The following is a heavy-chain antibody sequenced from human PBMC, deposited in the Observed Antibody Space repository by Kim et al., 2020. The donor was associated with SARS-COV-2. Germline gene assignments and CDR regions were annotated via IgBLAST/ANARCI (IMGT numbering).Heavy chain of an antibody. V-gene: IGHV1-46*01. D-gene: IGHD3-22*01. CDR2: INPSGGST. J-gene: IGHJ6*02. Sequence: ASVKVSCKASGYTFTSYYMHWVRQAPGQGLEWMGIINPSGGSTSYAQKFQGRVTMTRDTSTSTVYMELSSLRSEDTAVYYCAREGGTYYYDSSGYSPSGYYYGMDVWGQGTTVTVSS. CDR3: AREGGTYYYDSSGYSPSGYYYGMDV. CDR1: GYTFTSYY.